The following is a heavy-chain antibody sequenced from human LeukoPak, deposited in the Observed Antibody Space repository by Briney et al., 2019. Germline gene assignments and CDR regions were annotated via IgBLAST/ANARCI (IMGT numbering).Heavy chain of an antibody. Sequence: NPSETLSLTCTVSGGSISTSSYYWGWIRQPPGKGLEWIGSISYSGSTSHNPSLKSRVTISVDTSKNQFSLKLSSVTAADTAVYYCARVSSGYFDYWGQGTLVTVSS. J-gene: IGHJ4*02. CDR1: GGSISTSSYY. CDR2: ISYSGST. CDR3: ARVSSGYFDY. D-gene: IGHD6-6*01. V-gene: IGHV4-39*01.